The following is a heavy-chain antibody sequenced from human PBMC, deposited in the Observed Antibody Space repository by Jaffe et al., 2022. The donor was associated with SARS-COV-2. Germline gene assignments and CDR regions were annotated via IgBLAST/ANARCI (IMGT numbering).Heavy chain of an antibody. D-gene: IGHD2-15*01. J-gene: IGHJ5*02. CDR1: GGSFSGYY. Sequence: QVQLQQWGAGLLKPSETLSLTCAVYGGSFSGYYWSWIRQPPGKGLEWIGEINHSGSTNYNPSLKSRVTISVDTSKNQFSLKLSSVTAADTAVYYCARGAADCSGGSCYSGSWFDPWGQGTLVTVSS. CDR3: ARGAADCSGGSCYSGSWFDP. V-gene: IGHV4-34*01. CDR2: INHSGST.